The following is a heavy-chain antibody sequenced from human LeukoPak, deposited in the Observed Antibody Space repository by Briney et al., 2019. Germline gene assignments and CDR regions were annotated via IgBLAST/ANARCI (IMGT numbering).Heavy chain of an antibody. CDR3: AKDWATYYYDSSGYYGSDY. V-gene: IGHV3-23*01. D-gene: IGHD3-22*01. Sequence: PGGSLRLSCAASGFTFSSYAMSWVRQAPGKGLEWVSDISGSGGSTDYADSVKGRFTISRDNSKNTLYLQMNSLRAEDTAVYYCAKDWATYYYDSSGYYGSDYWGQGTLVTVSS. CDR1: GFTFSSYA. CDR2: ISGSGGST. J-gene: IGHJ4*02.